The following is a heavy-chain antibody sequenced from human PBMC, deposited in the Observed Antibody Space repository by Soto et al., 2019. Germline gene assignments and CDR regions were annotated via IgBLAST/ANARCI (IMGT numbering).Heavy chain of an antibody. CDR3: ASLITGTTSLFDY. V-gene: IGHV1-8*01. CDR2: MNPNSGNT. Sequence: ASVQVSCKASGYTFTSYDINWVRPATGQGLEWMGWMNPNSGNTGYAQKFQGRVTMTRNTSISTAYMELSSLRSEDTAVYYCASLITGTTSLFDYWGQGTLVTLSS. J-gene: IGHJ4*02. D-gene: IGHD1-7*01. CDR1: GYTFTSYD.